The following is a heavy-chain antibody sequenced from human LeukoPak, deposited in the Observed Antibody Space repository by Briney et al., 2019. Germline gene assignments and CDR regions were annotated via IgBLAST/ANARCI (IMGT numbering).Heavy chain of an antibody. CDR1: GVTVSSNH. D-gene: IGHD2-2*01. J-gene: IGHJ4*02. CDR3: ASLSTMHSFDY. V-gene: IGHV3-53*01. Sequence: GGSLRPSCAASGVTVSSNHMSWVRQAPGKGLEWVSVIYSGGSTYDADSVKGRFTISRDDSKNTLHLQMNTLRAEDTAVYYCASLSTMHSFDYWGQGTLVTVSS. CDR2: IYSGGST.